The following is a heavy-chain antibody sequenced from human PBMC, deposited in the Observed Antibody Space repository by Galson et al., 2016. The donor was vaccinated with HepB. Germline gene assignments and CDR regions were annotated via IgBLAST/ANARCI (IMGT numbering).Heavy chain of an antibody. D-gene: IGHD6-6*01. CDR2: TYYRSKWYN. CDR1: GDSVSSNSAA. CDR3: ARGFLAAPDF. J-gene: IGHJ6*02. Sequence: CAISGDSVSSNSAAWNWIRQSPSRGLEWLGRTYYRSKWYNDYAVTVKSRITINPDTSKHQFSLQLNAVTPEDTAVYYCARGFLAAPDFWGQGTTVTVSS. V-gene: IGHV6-1*01.